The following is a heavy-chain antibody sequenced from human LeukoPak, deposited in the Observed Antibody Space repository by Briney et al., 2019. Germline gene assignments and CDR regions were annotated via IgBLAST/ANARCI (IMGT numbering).Heavy chain of an antibody. V-gene: IGHV3-23*01. D-gene: IGHD3-10*01. CDR2: ISGSGGRT. CDR1: GFTFSSYG. Sequence: PGRSLRLSCAASGFTFSSYGMHWVRQAPGKGLEWVSAISGSGGRTYYADSVKGRFTISRDNSKNTLYLQVNSLRAEDTAVYNCAKGDFYGSGRDYYYYMDVWGKGTTVTISS. CDR3: AKGDFYGSGRDYYYYMDV. J-gene: IGHJ6*03.